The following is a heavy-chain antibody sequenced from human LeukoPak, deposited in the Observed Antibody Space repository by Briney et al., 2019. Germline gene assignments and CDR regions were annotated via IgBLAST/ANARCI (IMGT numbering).Heavy chain of an antibody. D-gene: IGHD6-6*01. CDR3: ATRSYSSSSIDY. V-gene: IGHV3-30*02. Sequence: GGSLRLSCAASGFTFSSYGMHWVRQAPGKGLEWVAFIRYDGSNKYYADSVKGRFTISRDNSKNTLYLQMNSLRAEDTAVYYCATRSYSSSSIDYWGQGTLVTVSS. J-gene: IGHJ4*02. CDR2: IRYDGSNK. CDR1: GFTFSSYG.